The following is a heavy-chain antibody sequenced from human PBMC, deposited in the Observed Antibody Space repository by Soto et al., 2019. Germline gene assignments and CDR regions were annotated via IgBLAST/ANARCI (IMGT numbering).Heavy chain of an antibody. CDR1: GFTFSNYW. J-gene: IGHJ4*02. D-gene: IGHD1-26*01. V-gene: IGHV3-74*01. Sequence: EVQLVESGGGLVQPGGSLRISCAPSGFTFSNYWMHWVRQAPGKGLEWVSRINEDGSVISYADSVKGRFTISRDNGKNTLYLQMNSLRVEDTAVYYCVRDLIIVVTPGDDFDYWGQGTLVTVSS. CDR2: INEDGSVI. CDR3: VRDLIIVVTPGDDFDY.